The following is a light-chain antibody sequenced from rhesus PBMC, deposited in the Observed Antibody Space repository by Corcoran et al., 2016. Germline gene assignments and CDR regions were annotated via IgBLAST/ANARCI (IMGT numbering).Light chain of an antibody. CDR2: KAS. J-gene: IGKJ2*01. V-gene: IGKV1-74*01. CDR1: ENVNNY. Sequence: DIQMTQSPSSLSASVGDRVTITCRTSENVNNYLNWYQQKPGKAPKLLSYKASTLQSGVPSRFSGRGSGTYYTFTLSSLQSEDVATYYCQHNYGTPYSFGQGTKVEIK. CDR3: QHNYGTPYS.